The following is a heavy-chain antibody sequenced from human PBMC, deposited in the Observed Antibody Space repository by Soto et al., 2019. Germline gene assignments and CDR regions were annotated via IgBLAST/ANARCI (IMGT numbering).Heavy chain of an antibody. CDR3: AQLISGWYRL. CDR2: IIPIFGTA. Sequence: ASVKVSCKASGGTFSSYAISWVRQAPGQGLEWMGGIIPIFGTANYAQKFQGRVTITADESTSTAYMELSSLRSEDTAVYYCAQLISGWYRLWGQGTLVTVSS. V-gene: IGHV1-69*13. CDR1: GGTFSSYA. J-gene: IGHJ4*02. D-gene: IGHD6-19*01.